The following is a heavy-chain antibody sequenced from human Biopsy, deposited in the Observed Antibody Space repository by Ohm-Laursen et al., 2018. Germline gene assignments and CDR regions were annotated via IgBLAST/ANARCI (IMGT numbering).Heavy chain of an antibody. D-gene: IGHD3-3*01. CDR1: GGPSSNYA. J-gene: IGHJ6*02. CDR2: IVPVLGHL. V-gene: IGHV1-69*04. CDR3: ATKGGHDFWSGTYTDIEYYYTMDV. Sequence: SVKVSCKASGGPSSNYAFSWVRQAPGQGLEWVGRIVPVLGHLNYAQRFQGRVSITADKSTSYVFMELSRLTSGDTAVYHCATKGGHDFWSGTYTDIEYYYTMDVWGQGTTVSVSS.